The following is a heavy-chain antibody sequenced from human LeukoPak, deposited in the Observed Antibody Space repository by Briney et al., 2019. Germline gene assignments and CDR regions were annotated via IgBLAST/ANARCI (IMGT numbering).Heavy chain of an antibody. CDR2: INHSGST. D-gene: IGHD3-10*01. V-gene: IGHV4-34*01. Sequence: SETLSLTCAVYGGSFSGYYWSWIRQPPGKGLEWIGEINHSGSTNYSPSLKSRVTISVDTSKNQFSLKLSSVTAADTAVYYCAITGDYYGSGSYYNPSYYYYYGMDVWGQGTTVTVSS. CDR1: GGSFSGYY. CDR3: AITGDYYGSGSYYNPSYYYYYGMDV. J-gene: IGHJ6*02.